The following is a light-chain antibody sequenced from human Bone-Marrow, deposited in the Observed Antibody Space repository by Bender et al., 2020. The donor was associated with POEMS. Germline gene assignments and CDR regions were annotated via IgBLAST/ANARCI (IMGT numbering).Light chain of an antibody. CDR3: QSTDSSGAYV. CDR2: KDT. Sequence: SSVLTQPPPMSVAPGQTARITCSGDALPKQYAYWYQQKPGPAPVLLIYKDTERPSGIPERFSGSSSGKTVTLTISGVQAEDEADYYCQSTDSSGAYVFGTGTKVTVL. J-gene: IGLJ1*01. V-gene: IGLV3-25*03. CDR1: ALPKQY.